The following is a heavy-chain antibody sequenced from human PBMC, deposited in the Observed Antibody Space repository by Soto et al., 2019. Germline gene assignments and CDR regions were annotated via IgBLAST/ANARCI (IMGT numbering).Heavy chain of an antibody. Sequence: GGSLRLSCITSGFTFNRHGIHWVRQGPGKGLEWVALISSDGGAKFYADSVKGRFTVSRDNSKNTVTLEMNSLRHDDTAVYYCARDLNRVVMLVYARLDEWGQGTLVTVSS. J-gene: IGHJ4*02. CDR2: ISSDGGAK. CDR3: ARDLNRVVMLVYARLDE. CDR1: GFTFNRHG. V-gene: IGHV3-30*03. D-gene: IGHD2-8*01.